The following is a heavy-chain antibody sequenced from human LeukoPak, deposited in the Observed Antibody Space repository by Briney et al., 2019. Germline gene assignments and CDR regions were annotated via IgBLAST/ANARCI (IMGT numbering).Heavy chain of an antibody. CDR2: IYHSGST. Sequence: PSETLSLTCTISGYSISSGYYWGWIRQPPGKGLEWIGSIYHSGSTYYNPSLKSRVTFSVDTSKNQFSLKLSSVTAADTAVYYCARDRELRCFDWLSTSFCHYFDYWGQGTLVTVSS. CDR1: GYSISSGYY. V-gene: IGHV4-38-2*02. D-gene: IGHD3-9*01. J-gene: IGHJ4*02. CDR3: ARDRELRCFDWLSTSFCHYFDY.